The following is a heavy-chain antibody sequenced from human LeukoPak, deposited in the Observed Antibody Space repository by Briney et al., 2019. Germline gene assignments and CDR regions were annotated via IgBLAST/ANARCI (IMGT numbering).Heavy chain of an antibody. D-gene: IGHD1-1*01. Sequence: GSLRFSCAASGLTFSSYVMSWVRQTPGKGLEWVSTINPSGGSTYYADSVKGRFTISRDNSKNMVYLQMNSLRAEDTAVYYCAKDRAGTPWADWGQGTLVTVSS. V-gene: IGHV3-23*01. CDR2: INPSGGST. CDR1: GLTFSSYV. J-gene: IGHJ4*02. CDR3: AKDRAGTPWAD.